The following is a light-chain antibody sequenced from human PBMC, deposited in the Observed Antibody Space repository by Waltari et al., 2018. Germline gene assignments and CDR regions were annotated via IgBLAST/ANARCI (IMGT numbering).Light chain of an antibody. V-gene: IGKV3-15*01. CDR2: GAS. CDR3: QQYNNWLWT. CDR1: QSVSSN. Sequence: EIVLTQSPATLSVSPGERATLPCRASQSVSSNLAWYQQKPGQAPRLLIYGASTRATGIPARFSGSGSGTEFTLTISSMQSEDFAVYYCQQYNNWLWTFGQGTKVEIK. J-gene: IGKJ1*01.